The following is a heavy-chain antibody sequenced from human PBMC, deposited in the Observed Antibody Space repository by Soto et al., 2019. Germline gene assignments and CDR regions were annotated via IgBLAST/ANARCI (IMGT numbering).Heavy chain of an antibody. Sequence: SETLSLTCTVSGGSISSYYWSWIRQPPGKGLEWIGYINYSGSTNYNPSLKSRVTISVDTSKNQFSLKLSSVTAADTAVYYCARVSYCSGGSCYPWYFDYWGQGTLVTVSS. V-gene: IGHV4-59*12. CDR1: GGSISSYY. D-gene: IGHD2-15*01. CDR2: INYSGST. J-gene: IGHJ4*02. CDR3: ARVSYCSGGSCYPWYFDY.